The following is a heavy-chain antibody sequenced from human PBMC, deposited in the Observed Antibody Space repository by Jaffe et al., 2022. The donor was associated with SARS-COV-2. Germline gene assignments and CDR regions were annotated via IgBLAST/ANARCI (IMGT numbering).Heavy chain of an antibody. D-gene: IGHD3-10*01. CDR2: TYYRSKWYN. CDR3: ARGEVRAPDPFGPLLSGFDY. CDR1: GDSVSSNSAA. Sequence: QVQLQQSGPGLVKPSQTLSLTCAISGDSVSSNSAAWNWIRQSPSRGLEWLGRTYYRSKWYNDYAVSVKSRITINPDTSKNQFSLQLNSVTPEDTAVYYCARGEVRAPDPFGPLLSGFDYWGQGTLVTVSS. J-gene: IGHJ4*02. V-gene: IGHV6-1*01.